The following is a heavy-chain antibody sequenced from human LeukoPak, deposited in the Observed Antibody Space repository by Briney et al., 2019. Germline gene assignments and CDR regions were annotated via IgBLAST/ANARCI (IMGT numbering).Heavy chain of an antibody. J-gene: IGHJ4*02. V-gene: IGHV3-33*01. Sequence: PGRSLRLSCAASGSTFSSYGMHWVRQAPGKGLEWVAVIWYDGSNKYYADSVKGRFTISRDNSKNTLYLQMNSLRAEDTAVYYCARGVAVVVPAAIQYYFDYWGQGTLVTVSS. D-gene: IGHD2-2*01. CDR1: GSTFSSYG. CDR2: IWYDGSNK. CDR3: ARGVAVVVPAAIQYYFDY.